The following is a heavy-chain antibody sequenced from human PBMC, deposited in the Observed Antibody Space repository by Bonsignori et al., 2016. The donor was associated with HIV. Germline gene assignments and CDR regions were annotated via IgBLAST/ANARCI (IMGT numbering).Heavy chain of an antibody. CDR3: ARGLNWFDP. Sequence: WIRQSPSRGLEWLGRTYYRSKWYNDYAVSVKSRITINPDTSKNQFSLQLNSVTPEDTAVYYCARGLNWFDPGAREPWSPSPQ. V-gene: IGHV6-1*01. J-gene: IGHJ5*02. CDR2: TYYRSKWYN.